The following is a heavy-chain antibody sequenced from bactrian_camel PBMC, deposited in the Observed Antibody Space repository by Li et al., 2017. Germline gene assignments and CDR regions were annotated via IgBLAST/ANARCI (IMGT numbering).Heavy chain of an antibody. CDR2: TNGVA. J-gene: IGHJ7*01. D-gene: IGHD1*01. Sequence: HVQLVESGGGSVQAGGSLRLACSVSRSTIKGFCMGWFRQAPGKEREGVAATNGVADYADSVKGRFTISQDNANNTLYLQMDSLRPEDTAMYYCATGPWGYCSRTKWEGGTNYWGKGTQVTVS. V-gene: IGHV3-3*01. CDR1: RSTIKGFC.